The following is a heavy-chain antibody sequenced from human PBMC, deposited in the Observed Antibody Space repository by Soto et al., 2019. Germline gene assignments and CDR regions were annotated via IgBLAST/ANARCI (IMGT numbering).Heavy chain of an antibody. CDR1: GFTFGDYA. D-gene: IGHD6-19*01. CDR2: IRSKAYGGTT. V-gene: IGHV3-49*03. J-gene: IGHJ6*02. Sequence: PGGSLRLSCTASGFTFGDYAMSWFRQAPGKGLEGVSFIRSKAYGGTTEYAASVKGRFTISRDDSKSFAYLQMNSLKTEDTAVYYCTRDLAVAGTDYYYGMDVWGQGTTVTVSS. CDR3: TRDLAVAGTDYYYGMDV.